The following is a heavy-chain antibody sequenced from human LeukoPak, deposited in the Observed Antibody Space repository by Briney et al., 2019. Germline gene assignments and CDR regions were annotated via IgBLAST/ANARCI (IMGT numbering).Heavy chain of an antibody. CDR2: ISNNSPNI. Sequence: GGSLRLSCAASGFTFSSYAMSWVRQAPGKGLEWVSSISNNSPNIYYADSVKGRFTISRDNSENTLYLQMNSLRAEDTAVYYCAKDRKDSSFDYWGQGTLVTVSS. V-gene: IGHV3-23*01. CDR3: AKDRKDSSFDY. CDR1: GFTFSSYA. J-gene: IGHJ4*02. D-gene: IGHD3-22*01.